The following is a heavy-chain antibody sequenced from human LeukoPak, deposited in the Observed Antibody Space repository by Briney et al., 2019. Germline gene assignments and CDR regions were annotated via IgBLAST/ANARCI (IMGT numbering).Heavy chain of an antibody. CDR3: ARDTGIGIAAAKLKTPFDY. Sequence: ASVKVSCKASGYTFTSYDINWVRQATGQGLEWMGWMNPNSGNTGYAQKFQGRVTITRNTSISTAYMELSSLRSEDTAVYYCARDTGIGIAAAKLKTPFDYWGQGTLVTVSS. CDR2: MNPNSGNT. D-gene: IGHD6-13*01. CDR1: GYTFTSYD. J-gene: IGHJ4*02. V-gene: IGHV1-8*03.